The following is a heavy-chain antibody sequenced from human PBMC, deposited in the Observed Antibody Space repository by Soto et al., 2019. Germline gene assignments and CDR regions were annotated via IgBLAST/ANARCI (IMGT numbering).Heavy chain of an antibody. CDR3: ARVPDV. Sequence: TGGSLRLSCAASGFTFSTYSMHWVRQAPGRSLEWISYINGASSAIFYADSVKGRFTISRDNAKNSLYLQMNSLGAADTAVYYCARVPDVWGQGTTVTVSS. V-gene: IGHV3-48*01. CDR1: GFTFSTYS. CDR2: INGASSAI. J-gene: IGHJ6*02.